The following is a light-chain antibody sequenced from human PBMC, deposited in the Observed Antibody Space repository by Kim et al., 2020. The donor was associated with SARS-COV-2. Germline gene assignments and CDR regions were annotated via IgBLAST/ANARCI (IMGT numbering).Light chain of an antibody. CDR1: SSNIGSNY. CDR2: RNN. CDR3: AAWDDSLSAVV. V-gene: IGLV1-47*01. Sequence: ELTQPPSASGTPGQRVTISCSGSSSNIGSNYVYWYRQLPGTAPKLLIYRNNQRASGVPDRFSGSKSGTSASLAITGLRSEDEADCYCAAWDDSLSAVVFGGGTQLTVL. J-gene: IGLJ2*01.